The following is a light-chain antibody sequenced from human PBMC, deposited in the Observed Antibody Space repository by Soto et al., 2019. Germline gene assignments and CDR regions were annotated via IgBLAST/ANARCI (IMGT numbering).Light chain of an antibody. CDR3: SSYAGNNNFV. Sequence: QSVLTQPPSASCSPGHSVTVSCTGSSSDIGDYNFVSLYQQHPGKAPKLIIYEVKRRPSGVPDRFSASKSGNTASLTVSGLQAEDEADYYCSSYAGNNNFVFGSGTKVTVL. V-gene: IGLV2-8*01. CDR2: EVK. CDR1: SSDIGDYNF. J-gene: IGLJ1*01.